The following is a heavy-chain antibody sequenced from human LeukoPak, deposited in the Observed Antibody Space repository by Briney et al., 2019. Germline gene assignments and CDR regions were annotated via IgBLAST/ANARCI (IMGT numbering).Heavy chain of an antibody. D-gene: IGHD3-3*01. CDR2: IRSDENYK. CDR1: GFTFSSYG. V-gene: IGHV3-30*02. Sequence: PGGSLRLSCAASGFTFSSYGMHWVRQAPGKGLEWVAHIRSDENYKHYADSVKGRFTISRDNSKNTVYVRMNSLRPEDTAVYYCAKDAHWSADHWGQGTLVTVSS. CDR3: AKDAHWSADH. J-gene: IGHJ5*02.